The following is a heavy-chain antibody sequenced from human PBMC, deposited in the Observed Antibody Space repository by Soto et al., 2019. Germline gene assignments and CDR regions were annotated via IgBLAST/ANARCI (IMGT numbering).Heavy chain of an antibody. CDR1: GFTFSNYN. CDR3: ARDLISGYFDY. J-gene: IGHJ4*02. Sequence: PGGSLRLSCAASGFTFSNYNMNWVRQAPGKGLEWVSYISSSSTMYYADSVKGRFTISRDNAKNSLYLQVNSLRTEDAAVYYCARDLISGYFDYWGQGTLVTVSS. V-gene: IGHV3-48*01. CDR2: ISSSSTM. D-gene: IGHD6-19*01.